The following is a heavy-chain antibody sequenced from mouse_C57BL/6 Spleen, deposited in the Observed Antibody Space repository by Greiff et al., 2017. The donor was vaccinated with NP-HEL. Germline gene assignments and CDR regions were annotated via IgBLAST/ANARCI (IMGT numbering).Heavy chain of an antibody. CDR3: ARGVATDYAMDY. J-gene: IGHJ4*01. CDR2: ISSGSSTI. V-gene: IGHV5-17*01. Sequence: VQLQDSGGGLVKPGGSLKLSCAASGFTFSDYGMHWVRQAPEKGLEWVAYISSGSSTIYYADTVKGRFTISRDNAKNTLFLQMTSLRSEDTAMYYCARGVATDYAMDYWGQRTSVTVSS. CDR1: GFTFSDYG. D-gene: IGHD1-1*01.